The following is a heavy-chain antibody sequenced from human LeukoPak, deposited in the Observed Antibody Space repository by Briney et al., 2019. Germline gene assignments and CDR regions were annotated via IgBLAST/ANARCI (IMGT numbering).Heavy chain of an antibody. CDR1: GYTFTSYY. CDR2: INPSGGST. CDR3: ARDLVGYSSSWYSDY. J-gene: IGHJ4*02. D-gene: IGHD6-13*01. V-gene: IGHV1-46*01. Sequence: ASVKVSCKASGYTFTSYYMHWVRQAPGQGLEWMGIINPSGGSTSYAQKLQGRVTMTTDTSTSTAYMELRSLRSDDTAVYYCARDLVGYSSSWYSDYWGQGTLVTVSS.